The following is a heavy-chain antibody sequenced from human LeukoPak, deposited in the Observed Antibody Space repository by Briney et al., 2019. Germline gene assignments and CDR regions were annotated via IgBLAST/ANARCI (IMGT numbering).Heavy chain of an antibody. J-gene: IGHJ4*02. V-gene: IGHV3-33*01. CDR1: GFTFSSYG. D-gene: IGHD3-22*01. CDR2: IWYDGSNK. Sequence: GGSLRLSCAASGFTFSSYGMHWIRQAPGKGLEWVAVIWYDGSNKYYADSVKGRSTISRDNSKNTLYLQMNSLKTEDTAVYYCTTDLMMGDYYDSSGYYYGSGYWGQGTLVTVSS. CDR3: TTDLMMGDYYDSSGYYYGSGY.